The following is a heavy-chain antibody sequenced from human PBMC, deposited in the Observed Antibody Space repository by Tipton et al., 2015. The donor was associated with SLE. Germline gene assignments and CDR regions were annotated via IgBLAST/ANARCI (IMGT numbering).Heavy chain of an antibody. CDR1: GFTVSSNY. V-gene: IGHV3-53*05. CDR2: IYSATSI. Sequence: SLRLSCAASGFTVSSNYMSWVRQAPGKGLEWVSVIYSATSIYYADSVKGRFTISRDISKNTLYLQMNNLRAEDTAIYYCAIDNWKERAIDSWGQGTLVTVSS. J-gene: IGHJ4*02. D-gene: IGHD1-20*01. CDR3: AIDNWKERAIDS.